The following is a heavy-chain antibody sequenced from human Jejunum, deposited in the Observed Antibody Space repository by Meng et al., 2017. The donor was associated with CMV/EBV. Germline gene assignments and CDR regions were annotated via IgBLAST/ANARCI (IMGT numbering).Heavy chain of an antibody. CDR1: GGSINNDY. D-gene: IGHD1-26*01. Sequence: QVQLQESGPGLVKPSETLSLTCTVSGGSINNDYWSWIRQSAGKGLEWIGRFYSSDTYNYHPSLNSRVTMSLDTSKNQFSLNLRSVTAADTAIYYCARGPGASTREGFDYWGLGTLVTVSS. CDR3: ARGPGASTREGFDY. CDR2: FYSSDTY. V-gene: IGHV4-4*07. J-gene: IGHJ4*02.